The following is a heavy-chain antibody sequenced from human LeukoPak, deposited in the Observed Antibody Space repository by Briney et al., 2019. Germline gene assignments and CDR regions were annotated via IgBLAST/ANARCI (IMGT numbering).Heavy chain of an antibody. D-gene: IGHD2-21*02. Sequence: GGSLRLSCAASGFTVSSNYMSWVRQAPGRGLEWVSVIYSGGSTYYADSVKGRFTISRDNAKNSLYLQMNSLRAEDTAVYYCARDDTSTLAYCGGDCRTFDYWGQGTLVTVSS. CDR2: IYSGGST. CDR3: ARDDTSTLAYCGGDCRTFDY. CDR1: GFTVSSNY. J-gene: IGHJ4*02. V-gene: IGHV3-53*01.